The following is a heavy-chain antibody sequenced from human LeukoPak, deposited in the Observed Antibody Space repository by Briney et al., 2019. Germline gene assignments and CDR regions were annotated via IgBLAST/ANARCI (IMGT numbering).Heavy chain of an antibody. J-gene: IGHJ4*02. CDR1: GYTFTGYY. V-gene: IGHV1-2*02. D-gene: IGHD2-2*01. Sequence: GASVKVSCKASGYTFTGYYMHWVRQAPGQGLEWMGWINPNSGGTNYAQKFQGRVTITADKSTSTAYMELSSLRSEDTAAYYCARDLAAYHQEGPDWGQGTLVTVSS. CDR3: ARDLAAYHQEGPD. CDR2: INPNSGGT.